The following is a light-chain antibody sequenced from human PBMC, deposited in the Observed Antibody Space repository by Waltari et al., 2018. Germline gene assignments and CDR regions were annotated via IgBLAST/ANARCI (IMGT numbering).Light chain of an antibody. J-gene: IGKJ1*01. CDR1: QTISSW. Sequence: DIQMTQSPSSLSASVEDRVTITCRASQTISSWLAWYQQKPGKAPKLLIYKASTLERGVPSRFSGSGSGTEFALTIRSLQPGDFATYYCQQFNSFPWTFGHGTKVEIK. CDR2: KAS. V-gene: IGKV1-5*03. CDR3: QQFNSFPWT.